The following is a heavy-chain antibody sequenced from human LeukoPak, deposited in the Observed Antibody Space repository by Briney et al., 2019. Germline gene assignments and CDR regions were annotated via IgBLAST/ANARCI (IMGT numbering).Heavy chain of an antibody. CDR3: ARDDILNGYSDY. Sequence: AAVKVSCKASGYTFTEYYMHWVRQAPGQGLKWMGWINPKSGGTNYAQKFRGRVTMTRDPSISTAYMELSGLRSDDTAVYYCARDDILNGYSDYWGQGSLVTVSS. J-gene: IGHJ4*02. CDR1: GYTFTEYY. D-gene: IGHD3-9*01. V-gene: IGHV1-2*02. CDR2: INPKSGGT.